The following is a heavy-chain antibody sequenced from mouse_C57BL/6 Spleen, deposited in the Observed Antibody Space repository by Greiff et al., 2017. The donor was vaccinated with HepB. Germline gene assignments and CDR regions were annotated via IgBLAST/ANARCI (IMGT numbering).Heavy chain of an antibody. D-gene: IGHD1-1*01. Sequence: VQLQESGAELARPGASVKLSCKASGYTFTSYGISWVKQRTGQGLEWIGEIYPRSGNTYYNEKFKGKATLTADKSSSTAYMELRSLTSEDSAVYFCARRSSTVVARFDYWGQGTTLTVSS. V-gene: IGHV1-81*01. J-gene: IGHJ2*01. CDR3: ARRSSTVVARFDY. CDR2: IYPRSGNT. CDR1: GYTFTSYG.